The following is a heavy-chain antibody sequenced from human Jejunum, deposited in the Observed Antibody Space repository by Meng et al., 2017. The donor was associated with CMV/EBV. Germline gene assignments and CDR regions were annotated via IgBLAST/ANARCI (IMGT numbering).Heavy chain of an antibody. J-gene: IGHJ6*02. V-gene: IGHV1-46*01. CDR3: ARPTGPTNFYYAMDV. D-gene: IGHD1-1*01. Sequence: GSIFSDYYMHWVRQAPGQGLEWMGRIDPTGETATYAQKFRGRVTVTRDTSTTTVYMEMTSLTSEDTAVYYCARPTGPTNFYYAMDVWGQGTAVTVSS. CDR1: GSIFSDYY. CDR2: IDPTGETA.